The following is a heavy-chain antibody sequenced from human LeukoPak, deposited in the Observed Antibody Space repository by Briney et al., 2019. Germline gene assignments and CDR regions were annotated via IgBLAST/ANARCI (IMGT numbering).Heavy chain of an antibody. Sequence: PGGSLRLSCAASGFTFSSYAMSWVRQAPGKGLEWVSAISGSGGSTYYADSVKGRFTISRDNSKNTLYLQMNSLRAEDAAVYYCAKDRRFRYYGMDVWGQGTTVTVSS. J-gene: IGHJ6*02. V-gene: IGHV3-23*01. CDR1: GFTFSSYA. CDR2: ISGSGGST. CDR3: AKDRRFRYYGMDV.